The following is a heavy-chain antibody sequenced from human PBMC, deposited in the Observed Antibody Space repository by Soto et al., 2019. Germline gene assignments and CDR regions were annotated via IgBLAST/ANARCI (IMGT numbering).Heavy chain of an antibody. D-gene: IGHD6-19*01. CDR2: ISASGGDT. J-gene: IGHJ4*02. CDR1: GFTFSTYV. V-gene: IGHV3-23*01. Sequence: EVQLLESGGGLVQPGGSLRLSCAASGFTFSTYVMTWVRQAPGKGLEWVSAISASGGDTYYADSVKGRSTISRDNSKNTLYMQMKTPRVEDTALYYCAKGGWLDDYGAKGTLVTVSA. CDR3: AKGGWLDDY.